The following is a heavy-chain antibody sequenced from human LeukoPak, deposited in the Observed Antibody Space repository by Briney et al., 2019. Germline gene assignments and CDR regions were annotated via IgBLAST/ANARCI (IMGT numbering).Heavy chain of an antibody. CDR1: GGSVSSGNYY. Sequence: PSETLSLTCTVSGGSVSSGNYYWSWIRQPPGKGLEWIGYISYIGSTNYNPSLKSRVTISVDTSKNQFSLKLSSVTAADTAVYYCAVYYYGSGSYRAPYFDYWGQGTLVTVSS. J-gene: IGHJ4*02. CDR2: ISYIGST. CDR3: AVYYYGSGSYRAPYFDY. V-gene: IGHV4-61*01. D-gene: IGHD3-10*01.